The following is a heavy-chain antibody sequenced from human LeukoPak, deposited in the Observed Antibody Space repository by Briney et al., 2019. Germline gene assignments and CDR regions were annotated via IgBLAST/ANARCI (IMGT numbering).Heavy chain of an antibody. CDR3: ASRPHYYYGMYV. Sequence: GGSLRLSCAASGFTFSSYAMSWVRQAPGKGLEWVSAISGSGGSTYYADSVEGRFTISKDNSKNTLYLQMNSLRAEDTAVYYCASRPHYYYGMYVWGQGTTVTVSS. J-gene: IGHJ6*02. CDR1: GFTFSSYA. V-gene: IGHV3-23*01. CDR2: ISGSGGST.